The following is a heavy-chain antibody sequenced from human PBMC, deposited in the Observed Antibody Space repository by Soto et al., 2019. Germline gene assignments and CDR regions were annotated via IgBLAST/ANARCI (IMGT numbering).Heavy chain of an antibody. D-gene: IGHD3-22*01. CDR1: GFTFSSYG. CDR2: LLYDGCIK. J-gene: IGHJ4*02. V-gene: IGHV3-30*18. Sequence: PGGSLRLSCAASGFTFSSYGMHWVRQAPGKGLEWVAVLLYDGCIKYYADSLKGRFTISRDISKNTLYLQMNSLRVEDTAVYYCAKEPYYDSSGYYDYWGQGTLVTVSS. CDR3: AKEPYYDSSGYYDY.